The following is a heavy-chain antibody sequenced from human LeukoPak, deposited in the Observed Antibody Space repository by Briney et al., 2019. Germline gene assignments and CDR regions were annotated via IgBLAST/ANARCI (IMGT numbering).Heavy chain of an antibody. D-gene: IGHD6-13*01. Sequence: SETLSLTCTVSGGSISSYYWSWIRQPPGKGLEWIGYIYYSGSTNYNPSLKSRVTISVDTSKNQSSLKLSSVTAADTAVYYCARDGASSWYRYFDYWGQGTLVTVSS. CDR1: GGSISSYY. CDR3: ARDGASSWYRYFDY. CDR2: IYYSGST. J-gene: IGHJ4*02. V-gene: IGHV4-59*01.